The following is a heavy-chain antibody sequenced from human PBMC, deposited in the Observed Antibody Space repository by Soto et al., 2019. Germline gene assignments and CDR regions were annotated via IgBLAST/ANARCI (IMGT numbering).Heavy chain of an antibody. CDR1: GFIFSSYT. D-gene: IGHD1-26*01. Sequence: EVQLLESGGGLVQPGGSLRLSCAASGFIFSSYTMSWVRQAPGKGLEWVSPISGSGGSTYYADSVKGRFTISRDNSKNSLYQQMNSLRAEDTAVYYCAKDRSVGAIHYHYGMDVWGQGTTVIVSS. CDR2: ISGSGGST. J-gene: IGHJ6*02. CDR3: AKDRSVGAIHYHYGMDV. V-gene: IGHV3-23*01.